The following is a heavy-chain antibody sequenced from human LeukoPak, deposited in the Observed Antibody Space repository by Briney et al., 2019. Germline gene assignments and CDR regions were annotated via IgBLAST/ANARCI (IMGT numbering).Heavy chain of an antibody. J-gene: IGHJ5*02. CDR1: GGSFSGYY. CDR3: ARGVPPARGNWFDP. V-gene: IGHV3-74*01. Sequence: ETLSLTCAVYGGSFSGYYWSWIRQPPGKGLVWVSRINSDGSSTSYADSVKGRFTISRDNAKNTLYLQMNSLRAEDTAVYYCARGVPPARGNWFDPWGQGTLVTVSS. D-gene: IGHD6-6*01. CDR2: INSDGSST.